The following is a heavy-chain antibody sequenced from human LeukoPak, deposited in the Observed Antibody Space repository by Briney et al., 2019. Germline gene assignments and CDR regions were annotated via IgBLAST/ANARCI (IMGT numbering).Heavy chain of an antibody. D-gene: IGHD4-17*01. CDR2: INHSGST. CDR3: ASSATVTTLYFQH. CDR1: GGSFSGYY. V-gene: IGHV4-34*01. J-gene: IGHJ1*01. Sequence: PSETLSLTCAVYGGSFSGYYWSWIRQPPGKGLEWIGEINHSGSTNYNPSLKSRVTISVDTSKNQFSLKLSSVTAADTAVYYCASSATVTTLYFQHWGQGTLVTVSS.